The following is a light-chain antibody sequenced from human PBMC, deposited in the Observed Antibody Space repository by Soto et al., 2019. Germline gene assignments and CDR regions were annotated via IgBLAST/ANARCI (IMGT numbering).Light chain of an antibody. Sequence: QSVLTQPPSVSGAPGQRVTISCTGSSSNIGAGYDVHWYQQLPGTAPKLLIYGNSNRPSGVPDRFSGSKSGTSASLAITGLQAEDEADYYCQSYDSSLRGWVFGGGTKLPVL. CDR1: SSNIGAGYD. V-gene: IGLV1-40*01. CDR2: GNS. J-gene: IGLJ3*02. CDR3: QSYDSSLRGWV.